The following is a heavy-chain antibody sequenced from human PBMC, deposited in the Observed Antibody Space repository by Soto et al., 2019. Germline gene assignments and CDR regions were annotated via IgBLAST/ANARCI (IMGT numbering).Heavy chain of an antibody. V-gene: IGHV1-3*01. D-gene: IGHD6-19*01. J-gene: IGHJ2*01. CDR1: GYIFTNYA. Sequence: QVQLVQSGAEVKKPGASVKVSCKASGYIFTNYAIHWVRQAPGQRLEWMGWINGGNGNTKYSQKFQGRVTITRDTSASTVYMDLSSLRSEDTSVYYCARSGYSSGWYHWYFDFWGRGTLVTVSS. CDR3: ARSGYSSGWYHWYFDF. CDR2: INGGNGNT.